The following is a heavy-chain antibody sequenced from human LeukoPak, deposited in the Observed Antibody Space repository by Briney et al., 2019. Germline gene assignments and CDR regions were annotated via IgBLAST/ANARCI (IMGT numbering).Heavy chain of an antibody. D-gene: IGHD3-3*01. Sequence: ASVKVSCKPSGYSFSNYGISWVRQAPGRGLEWMGWISTYNGNTNYAQKFQGRVTMTTDTSTSTAYMELRSLRFDDTAVYYCARVFTMSGVVITYYMDVWGKGTTVTVSS. CDR1: GYSFSNYG. J-gene: IGHJ6*03. CDR3: ARVFTMSGVVITYYMDV. V-gene: IGHV1-18*01. CDR2: ISTYNGNT.